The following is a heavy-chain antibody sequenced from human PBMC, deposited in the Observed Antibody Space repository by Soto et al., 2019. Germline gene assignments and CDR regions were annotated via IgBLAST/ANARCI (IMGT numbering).Heavy chain of an antibody. CDR1: GFTFSSHS. CDR3: ARLQLVDWFFINIDLYRMDV. J-gene: IGHJ6*02. D-gene: IGHD6-13*01. V-gene: IGHV3-48*02. Sequence: EVQLVESGGGLVQPGGSLRLSCSSSGFTFSSHSMNWVRQAPGKGVEWVARIDSSGNSIYYADSVKGRFAVSRDNANSSLFLQMNSLRDEDTAVYYCARLQLVDWFFINIDLYRMDVWGQGTTVVVSS. CDR2: IDSSGNSI.